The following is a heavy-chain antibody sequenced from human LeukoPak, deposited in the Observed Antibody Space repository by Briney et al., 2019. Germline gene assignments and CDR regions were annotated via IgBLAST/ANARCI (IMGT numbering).Heavy chain of an antibody. J-gene: IGHJ3*02. CDR1: GGSINDYY. CDR2: IYSSGST. CDR3: ARSFDTHAFDI. Sequence: PSETPSLTCTVSGGSINDYYWSWIRQPAGKGLEWIGRIYSSGSTNYNPSLKSRVAMSLGTSRNHFSLKLSSVTAADTAVYYCARSFDTHAFDIWGQGTVVTVSS. V-gene: IGHV4-4*07.